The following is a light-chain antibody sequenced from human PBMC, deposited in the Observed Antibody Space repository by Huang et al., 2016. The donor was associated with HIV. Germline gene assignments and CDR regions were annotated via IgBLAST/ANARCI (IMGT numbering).Light chain of an antibody. V-gene: IGKV3-15*01. Sequence: EIVMTQSPATLSVSPGERATLSCRDSQSVSSNLAWYQQKPGQAPRLLICSASTRDTGIPARFSGSGSGTEFTLTISSLQSEDFAVYYGQQYNNWPRTCGQGTKVEIK. J-gene: IGKJ1*01. CDR3: QQYNNWPRT. CDR2: SAS. CDR1: QSVSSN.